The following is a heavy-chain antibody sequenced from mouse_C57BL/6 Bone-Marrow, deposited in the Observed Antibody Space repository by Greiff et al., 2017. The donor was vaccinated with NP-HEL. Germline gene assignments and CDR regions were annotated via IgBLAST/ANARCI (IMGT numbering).Heavy chain of an antibody. Sequence: QVQLKESGAELVKPGASVKMSCKASGYTFTSYWITWVKQRPGQGLEWIGDIYPGSGSTNYNEKFKSKATLTVDTSSSTAYMQLSSLTSEDSAVYYCASLYYGSTYFDYWGQGTTLTVSS. V-gene: IGHV1-55*01. CDR1: GYTFTSYW. CDR3: ASLYYGSTYFDY. J-gene: IGHJ2*01. CDR2: IYPGSGST. D-gene: IGHD1-1*01.